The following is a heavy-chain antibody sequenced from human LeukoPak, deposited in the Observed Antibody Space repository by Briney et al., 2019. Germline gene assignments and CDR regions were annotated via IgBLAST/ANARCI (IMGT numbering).Heavy chain of an antibody. D-gene: IGHD1-26*01. CDR2: MHYSGTT. J-gene: IGHJ4*02. CDR1: GGSISNSPYY. CDR3: ARNDRGRPADY. V-gene: IGHV4-39*01. Sequence: SETLSLTCNVSGGSISNSPYYWGWIRQPPGKGLEWIGSMHYSGTTYHNPPLRSRVTISVDTSKNQFSLRLISVTAADTAVYYCARNDRGRPADYWGQGTLVTVSS.